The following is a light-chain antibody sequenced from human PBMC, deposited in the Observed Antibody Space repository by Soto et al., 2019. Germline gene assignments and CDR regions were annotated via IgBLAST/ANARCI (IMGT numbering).Light chain of an antibody. CDR3: QQYSNPT. J-gene: IGKJ5*01. Sequence: EIVMTQSPATLSVSPGERATLSCRASQSVSINLAWYQQKPGQAPRLLIYGASTRATGIPARFSGSGSGTEFTLTISSLQSEDFAVYYCQQYSNPTFGQGTRLEIK. CDR2: GAS. V-gene: IGKV3-15*01. CDR1: QSVSIN.